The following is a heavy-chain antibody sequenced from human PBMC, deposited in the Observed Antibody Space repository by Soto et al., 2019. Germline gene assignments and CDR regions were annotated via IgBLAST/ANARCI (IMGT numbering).Heavy chain of an antibody. Sequence: TGGSLRLSCAASGFTFSSYGMHWVRQAPGKGLEWVAVISYDGSNKYYADSVKGRFTISRDNSKNTLYLQMNSLRAEDTAVYYCAKIWIHCSSTSCPAISNWFDPWGQGALVTVSS. D-gene: IGHD2-2*01. CDR3: AKIWIHCSSTSCPAISNWFDP. J-gene: IGHJ5*02. V-gene: IGHV3-30*18. CDR2: ISYDGSNK. CDR1: GFTFSSYG.